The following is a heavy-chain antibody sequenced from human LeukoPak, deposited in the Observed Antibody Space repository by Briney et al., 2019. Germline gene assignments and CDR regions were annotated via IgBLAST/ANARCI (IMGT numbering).Heavy chain of an antibody. CDR1: GGTFSSYA. D-gene: IGHD3-10*01. V-gene: IGHV1-69*13. J-gene: IGHJ4*02. CDR3: ARLGVRGVNDY. Sequence: GASVKVPCKASGGTFSSYAISWVRQAPGQGLEWMGGIIPIFGTANYAQKFQGRVTITADESTSTAYMELSSLRSEDTAVYYCARLGVRGVNDYWGQGTLVTVSS. CDR2: IIPIFGTA.